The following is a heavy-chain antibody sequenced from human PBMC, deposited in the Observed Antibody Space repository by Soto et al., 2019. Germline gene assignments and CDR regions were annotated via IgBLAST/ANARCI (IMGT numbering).Heavy chain of an antibody. D-gene: IGHD6-13*01. V-gene: IGHV3-30-3*01. J-gene: IGHJ6*02. Sequence: TGGSLSLSCAASVFTFRSYAMHWVRQAPGKGLEWVAVISYDGSNKYYADSVKGRFTISRDNAKNSLYLQMNSLRAEDTAVYYCASFSRGGQTIRGPNYGMDVWGQGTTVTVSS. CDR2: ISYDGSNK. CDR3: ASFSRGGQTIRGPNYGMDV. CDR1: VFTFRSYA.